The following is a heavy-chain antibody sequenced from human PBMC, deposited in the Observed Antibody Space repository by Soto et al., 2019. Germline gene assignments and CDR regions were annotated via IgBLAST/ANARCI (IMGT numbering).Heavy chain of an antibody. Sequence: LSLTCTVSGGSVSSGSYYWSWIRQPPGKGLEWIGYIYYSGSTNYNPSLKSRVTISVDTSKNQFSLKLSSVTAADTAVYYCATAPILGYCSGGSCYPRRYYYYGMDVWGQGTTVTVSS. CDR1: GGSVSSGSYY. V-gene: IGHV4-61*01. J-gene: IGHJ6*02. CDR3: ATAPILGYCSGGSCYPRRYYYYGMDV. CDR2: IYYSGST. D-gene: IGHD2-15*01.